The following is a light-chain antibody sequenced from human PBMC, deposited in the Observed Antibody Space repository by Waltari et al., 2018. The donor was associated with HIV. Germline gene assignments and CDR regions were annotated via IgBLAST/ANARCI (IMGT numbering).Light chain of an antibody. CDR2: EVT. V-gene: IGLV2-8*01. CDR1: SSDIGAYDS. J-gene: IGLJ3*02. CDR3: SSYGDSLRVL. Sequence: QSALTQPPSASGSLGQSVTISCTGSSSDIGAYDSVSWFQQHPRSAPKLLLYEVTRRPSTVSDRFSGSRSGSTAFLTVAGLQPDDEAIYFCSSYGDSLRVLFGGGTNVTVL.